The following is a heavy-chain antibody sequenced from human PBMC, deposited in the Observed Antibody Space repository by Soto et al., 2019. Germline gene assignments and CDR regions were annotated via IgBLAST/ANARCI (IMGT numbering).Heavy chain of an antibody. D-gene: IGHD4-4*01. Sequence: EVQLVESGGGLVQPGGSLRLSCAASGFTFSSYWMHWVRQAPGKGLEWVSRINDDGRRTSYADSVKGRFTISRDNAKNKLYLQMNSQRDDDTAIYYCARRDRPSYTSDYWGQGTLVTVSS. CDR2: INDDGRRT. V-gene: IGHV3-74*01. J-gene: IGHJ4*02. CDR1: GFTFSSYW. CDR3: ARRDRPSYTSDY.